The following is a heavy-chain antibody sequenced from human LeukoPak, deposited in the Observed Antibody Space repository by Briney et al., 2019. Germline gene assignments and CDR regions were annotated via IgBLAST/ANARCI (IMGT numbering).Heavy chain of an antibody. CDR3: ARAGGVAPDAFDI. V-gene: IGHV4-59*01. CDR1: GGSISSYY. Sequence: SETLSLTCTVSGGSISSYYWSWIRRPPGKGLGWIGYIYYSGSTNYNPSLKSRVTISVDTSKNQFSLKLSSVTAADTAVYYCARAGGVAPDAFDIWGQGTMVTVSS. CDR2: IYYSGST. J-gene: IGHJ3*02. D-gene: IGHD3-10*01.